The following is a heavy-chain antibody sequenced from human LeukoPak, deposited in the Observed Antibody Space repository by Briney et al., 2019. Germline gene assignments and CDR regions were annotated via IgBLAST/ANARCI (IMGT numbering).Heavy chain of an antibody. Sequence: SETLSLTCTVSGGSISRGDYYWSWIRQPPGKGLEWIGYIYYSGSTYYNPSLKSRVTISVDTSKNQFSLKLSSVTAADTAVYYCARESSSSPGEYWGQGTLVTVFS. CDR2: IYYSGST. J-gene: IGHJ4*02. D-gene: IGHD6-13*01. CDR1: GGSISRGDYY. V-gene: IGHV4-30-4*08. CDR3: ARESSSSPGEY.